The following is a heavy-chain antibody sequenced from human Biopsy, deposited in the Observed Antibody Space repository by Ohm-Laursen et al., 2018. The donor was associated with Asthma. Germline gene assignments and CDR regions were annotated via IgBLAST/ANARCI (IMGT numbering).Heavy chain of an antibody. CDR2: ISYTGSA. J-gene: IGHJ4*02. CDR3: ARHWDWGSFFDY. V-gene: IGHV4-39*01. D-gene: IGHD7-27*01. CDR1: GGSMSSSSYY. Sequence: SDTLSLTCTVSGGSMSSSSYYWGWIRQPPGKGLEWMGSISYTGSAYHHPSLKSRVTISVDTSKNHFSLKLSSETAADTAVYYCARHWDWGSFFDYWGQGTPVTVPS.